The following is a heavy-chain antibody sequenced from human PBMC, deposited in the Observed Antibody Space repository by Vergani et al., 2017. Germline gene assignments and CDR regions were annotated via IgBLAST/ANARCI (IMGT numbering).Heavy chain of an antibody. V-gene: IGHV1-18*01. D-gene: IGHD6-13*01. CDR2: ISAYNGNT. CDR3: ARSHMGIAAAGSFDY. J-gene: IGHJ4*02. Sequence: QVQLVQSGAEVKKPGASVKVSCKASGYTFTSYGISWVRQAPGQGLEWMGWISAYNGNTNYAQKLQVRVTMTTDTSPSTAYMELRSLRSDDTAVYYCARSHMGIAAAGSFDYWGQGTLVTVSS. CDR1: GYTFTSYG.